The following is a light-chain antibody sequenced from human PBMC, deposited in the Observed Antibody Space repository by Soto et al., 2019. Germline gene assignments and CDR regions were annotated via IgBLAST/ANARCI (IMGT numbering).Light chain of an antibody. V-gene: IGKV1-5*01. J-gene: IGKJ3*01. CDR1: QSISSW. CDR3: QQYNYY. CDR2: DAS. Sequence: DIYMTQSPSTLSASVGDRVTITCRASQSISSWLAWYQEKPGKAPRLLIYDASSLESGVPSRFSGSGSGTEFTLTISNLQPDDFATYYCQQYNYYFGPGTKVDIK.